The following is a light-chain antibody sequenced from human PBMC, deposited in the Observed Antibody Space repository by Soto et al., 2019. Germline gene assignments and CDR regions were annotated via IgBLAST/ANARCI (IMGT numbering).Light chain of an antibody. V-gene: IGKV4-1*01. J-gene: IGKJ2*01. Sequence: DIVMTQSPDSLAVSLGERATIKCKSSQSVLSSSNNKNYLAWYQQKPGQPPKQLIYWASTRVSGVPDRFSGSGSGTDFTLTISSLQAEDVAVYCCQQYYNTMYTFGQGTKLEIK. CDR3: QQYYNTMYT. CDR1: QSVLSSSNNKNY. CDR2: WAS.